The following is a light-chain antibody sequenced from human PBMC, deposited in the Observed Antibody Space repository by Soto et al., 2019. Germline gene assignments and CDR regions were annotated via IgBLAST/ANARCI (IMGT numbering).Light chain of an antibody. CDR2: DVS. Sequence: QSALTQPASVSGSPVQSITISCTGTSSDVGGYNYVSWYQQHPGKAPKLLLYDVSNRPSGVSNRFSGFKSGNTASMTISGRQAEDEADDYCSSYKRCSTLLYVFGPGTQLTVL. CDR1: SSDVGGYNY. CDR3: SSYKRCSTLLYV. V-gene: IGLV2-14*01. J-gene: IGLJ1*01.